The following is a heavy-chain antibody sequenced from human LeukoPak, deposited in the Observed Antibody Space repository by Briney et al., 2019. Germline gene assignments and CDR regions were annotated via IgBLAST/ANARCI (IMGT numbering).Heavy chain of an antibody. CDR1: GCTFSSYA. D-gene: IGHD3-3*01. CDR2: ISGSGGST. J-gene: IGHJ4*02. Sequence: PGGSLSLSCAASGCTFSSYAMSWVRQAPGKGLEWVSAISGSGGSTYYADSVKGRFTISRDNSKNTLYLQMNSLRAEDTAVYYCAKGGIRYLEWLPKIPHFDYWGKGTRLTVFS. V-gene: IGHV3-23*01. CDR3: AKGGIRYLEWLPKIPHFDY.